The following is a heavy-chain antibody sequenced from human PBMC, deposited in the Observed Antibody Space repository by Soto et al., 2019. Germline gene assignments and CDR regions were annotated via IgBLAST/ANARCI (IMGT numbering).Heavy chain of an antibody. CDR1: GFTFSSYA. CDR2: IPYDGSNK. CDR3: ARSGYSYDTGGAFDI. J-gene: IGHJ3*02. Sequence: ARSLRLSCVASGFTFSSYAMDWVGQAAGEGLEWVAVIPYDGSNKYYADSVKGRFTISRDNSKNTLYLQMNSLRAEDTAVYYCARSGYSYDTGGAFDIWGQGTMVTVSS. V-gene: IGHV3-30-3*01. D-gene: IGHD5-18*01.